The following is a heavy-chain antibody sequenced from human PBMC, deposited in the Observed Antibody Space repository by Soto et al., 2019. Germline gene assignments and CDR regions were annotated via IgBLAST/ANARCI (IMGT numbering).Heavy chain of an antibody. CDR3: ARRSSGWYFDY. J-gene: IGHJ4*02. CDR2: ISGSGGST. CDR1: GFTFSSYA. V-gene: IGHV3-23*01. Sequence: EVQLLESGGGLVQPGGSLRLSCAASGFTFSSYAMSWVRQAPGKGLEWVSVISGSGGSTYYADSVKGRFTISRDNSKNTLYLQRHSLRAEDTAVYYCARRSSGWYFDYWGQGTLVTVSS. D-gene: IGHD6-19*01.